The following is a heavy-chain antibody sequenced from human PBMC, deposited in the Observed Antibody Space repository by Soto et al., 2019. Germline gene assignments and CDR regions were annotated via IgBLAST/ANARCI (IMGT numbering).Heavy chain of an antibody. Sequence: QVQLQQSGPVLVKPSQTLSLTCGISGDSVSRNSAAWNWIRQSPSRGLEWLGRTYYRSRWFNDYAVSVKGRITINPDTSKNQFSLQLNSVTPEDTAVYYCARAGNSQASGPFDYWGQGTLVTVSS. V-gene: IGHV6-1*01. CDR2: TYYRSRWFN. CDR3: ARAGNSQASGPFDY. D-gene: IGHD3-3*01. J-gene: IGHJ4*02. CDR1: GDSVSRNSAA.